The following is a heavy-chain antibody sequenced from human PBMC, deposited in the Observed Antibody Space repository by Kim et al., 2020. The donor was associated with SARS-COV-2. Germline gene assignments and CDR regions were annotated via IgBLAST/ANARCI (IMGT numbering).Heavy chain of an antibody. Sequence: ASVKVSCKASGYTFDTFSLYWLCQAPGQRFEWMGWINGGNGNTRYSQNFQGRVTFTRDTSATTAYMELTSLTFKDTAVYYCAREGSGSYNWLDPWGQGTL. D-gene: IGHD3-10*01. CDR2: INGGNGNT. V-gene: IGHV1-3*01. J-gene: IGHJ5*02. CDR3: AREGSGSYNWLDP. CDR1: GYTFDTFS.